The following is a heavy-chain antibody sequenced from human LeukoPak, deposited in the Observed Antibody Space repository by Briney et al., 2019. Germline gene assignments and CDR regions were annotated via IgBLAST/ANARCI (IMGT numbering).Heavy chain of an antibody. CDR2: INPNSGGT. Sequence: SVKVSCKAAGYTFTGYYMYWVRQAPGQGLEWMGWINPNSGGTNYAQKFQGRVTMTRDTSISTAYMELSRLRSDDTAVYYCARRYCSGGSCYSDYWGQGTLVAVSS. CDR1: GYTFTGYY. CDR3: ARRYCSGGSCYSDY. J-gene: IGHJ4*02. D-gene: IGHD2-15*01. V-gene: IGHV1-2*02.